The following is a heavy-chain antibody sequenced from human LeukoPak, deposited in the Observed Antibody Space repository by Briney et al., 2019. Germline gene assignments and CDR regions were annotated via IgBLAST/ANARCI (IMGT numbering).Heavy chain of an antibody. V-gene: IGHV3-23*01. CDR2: ISGSGGST. CDR1: GFTFDDYA. CDR3: AKYLWFGELSSCFDY. D-gene: IGHD3-10*01. Sequence: GGSLRLSCAASGFTFDDYAMSWVRQAPGKGLEWVSAISGSGGSTYYADSVKGRFTISRDNSKNTLYLQMNSLRAEDTAVYYCAKYLWFGELSSCFDYWGQGTLVTVSS. J-gene: IGHJ4*02.